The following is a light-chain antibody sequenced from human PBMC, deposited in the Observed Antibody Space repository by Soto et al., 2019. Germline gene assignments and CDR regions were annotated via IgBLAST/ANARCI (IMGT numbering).Light chain of an antibody. Sequence: EIVMTQSPATLSVSPGERATLSCRASQRVSSNLAWYQQKPGQAPRLLIYGASTRATGIPARFSGSGSGTEFTLTISSLEPEDFAVYYCQQRSNWPPEVTFGPGTKVDIK. CDR1: QRVSSN. V-gene: IGKV3-15*01. CDR3: QQRSNWPPEVT. CDR2: GAS. J-gene: IGKJ3*01.